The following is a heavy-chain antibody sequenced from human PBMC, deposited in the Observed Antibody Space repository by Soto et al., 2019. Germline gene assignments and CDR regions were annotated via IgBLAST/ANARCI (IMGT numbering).Heavy chain of an antibody. Sequence: QLQLQESGSGLVKPSQTLSLTCAVSGGSISSGGYSWSWIRQPPGKGLEWIGYIYHSGSTYYNPSLKSRVTISVDRSKHQFSLKLSSVTAADTAVYYCARAHGSGWGAFDIWGQGTMVTVSS. CDR1: GGSISSGGYS. CDR3: ARAHGSGWGAFDI. J-gene: IGHJ3*02. CDR2: IYHSGST. V-gene: IGHV4-30-2*01. D-gene: IGHD3-10*01.